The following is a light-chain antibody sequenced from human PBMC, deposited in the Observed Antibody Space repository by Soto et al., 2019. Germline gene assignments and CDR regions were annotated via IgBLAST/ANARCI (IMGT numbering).Light chain of an antibody. Sequence: DIVMTQSPDSLAVSLGERATINCKSSQSVLSSSNNRNYLAWYQQKSGQPPKLLIYWASTRESGVPDRFSGGGSGTDFTLTISRLHAEDVAAYYCQHYYSIPWTFGQGTRVEIK. CDR3: QHYYSIPWT. J-gene: IGKJ1*01. CDR2: WAS. V-gene: IGKV4-1*01. CDR1: QSVLSSSNNRNY.